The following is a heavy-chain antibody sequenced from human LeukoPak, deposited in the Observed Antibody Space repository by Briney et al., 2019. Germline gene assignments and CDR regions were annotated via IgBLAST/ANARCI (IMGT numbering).Heavy chain of an antibody. Sequence: GGSLTLSCATSGFTFSGSAMHWVRQASGKGQEWVGRIRSKADSYATTYSSSVKGRFTISRDDTANTAYLQMDSVKCEDTAVYYCTRRSPRDGYNFYFDYWGQGILVTVSS. V-gene: IGHV3-73*01. CDR1: GFTFSGSA. J-gene: IGHJ4*02. CDR3: TRRSPRDGYNFYFDY. CDR2: IRSKADSYAT. D-gene: IGHD5-24*01.